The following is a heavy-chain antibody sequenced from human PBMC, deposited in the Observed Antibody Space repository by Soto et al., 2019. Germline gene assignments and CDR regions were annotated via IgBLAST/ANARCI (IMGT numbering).Heavy chain of an antibody. CDR2: IYYIGST. D-gene: IGHD1-1*01. CDR1: GGSISSYY. J-gene: IGHJ4*02. CDR3: ARRYGYSFDY. V-gene: IGHV4-59*08. Sequence: QVQLQESGPGLVKPSETLSLTCTVSGGSISSYYWSWIRQPPGKGLEWIGYIYYIGSTNYNPSRKWRFSISVDTSKIRFSLKLSSVSAAYSAVYYCARRYGYSFDYWGQGTLVTVSS.